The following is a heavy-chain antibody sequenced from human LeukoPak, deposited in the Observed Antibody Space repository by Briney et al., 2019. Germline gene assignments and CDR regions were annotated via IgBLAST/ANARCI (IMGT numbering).Heavy chain of an antibody. CDR1: GFTFSSYE. CDR2: ISSSGSTI. CDR3: ARDRRSSSGYYYVNYYYYYMDV. Sequence: GGSLRLSCAASGFTFSSYEMNWVRQAPGKGLEWVSYISSSGSTIYYADSVKGRFTITRDNAKNSLYLQMNSLRAEDTAVYYCARDRRSSSGYYYVNYYYYYMDVWGKGTTVTISS. D-gene: IGHD3-22*01. J-gene: IGHJ6*03. V-gene: IGHV3-48*03.